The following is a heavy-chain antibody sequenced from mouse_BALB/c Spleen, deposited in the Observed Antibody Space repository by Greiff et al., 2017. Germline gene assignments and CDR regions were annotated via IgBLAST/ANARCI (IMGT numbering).Heavy chain of an antibody. D-gene: IGHD2-4*01. J-gene: IGHJ3*01. CDR1: GFSLTDYG. V-gene: IGHV2-6-5*01. Sequence: VKLMESGPGLVAPSQSLSITCTVSGFSLTDYGVSWIRQPPGKGLEWLGVIWGGGSTYYNSALKSRLSISKDNSKSQVFLKMNSLQTDDTAMYDCAKHKPYEYDVFWFADWGEGALVTV. CDR3: AKHKPYEYDVFWFAD. CDR2: IWGGGST.